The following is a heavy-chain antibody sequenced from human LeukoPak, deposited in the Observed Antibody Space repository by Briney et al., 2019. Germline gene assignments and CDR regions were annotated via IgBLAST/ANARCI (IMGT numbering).Heavy chain of an antibody. D-gene: IGHD3-10*01. V-gene: IGHV1-18*01. CDR1: GYTFTSYG. J-gene: IGHJ6*02. Sequence: GASVKVSCKASGYTFTSYGISWVRQAPGQGLEWMGWISAYNGNTNYAQKLQGRDTMTTDTSTSTAYMELRSLRSDDTAVYYCAREWRWFGVWYYYGMDVWGQGTTVTVSS. CDR2: ISAYNGNT. CDR3: AREWRWFGVWYYYGMDV.